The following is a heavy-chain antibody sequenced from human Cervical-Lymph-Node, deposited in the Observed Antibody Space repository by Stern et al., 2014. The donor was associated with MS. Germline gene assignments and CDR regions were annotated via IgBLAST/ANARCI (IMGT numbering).Heavy chain of an antibody. J-gene: IGHJ4*02. CDR3: ARLSTAVDF. Sequence: QVQLVQSGPGLVKPSETLSLTCAVSGGSISSRYWGWIRQPPGKGLEWIGLISHSGDTKYNPSLKSRVTISLDTSKNQFSLKLTSVTAADTAVYYCARLSTAVDFWGQGTLVTVSS. CDR2: ISHSGDT. CDR1: GGSISSRY. V-gene: IGHV4-59*08.